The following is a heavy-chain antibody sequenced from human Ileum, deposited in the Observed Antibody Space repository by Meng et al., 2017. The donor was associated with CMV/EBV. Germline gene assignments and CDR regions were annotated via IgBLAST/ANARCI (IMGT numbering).Heavy chain of an antibody. D-gene: IGHD1-1*01. CDR3: AREDDDVFDY. J-gene: IGHJ4*02. CDR2: IIPIFGTA. V-gene: IGHV1-69*05. Sequence: KVSCKAYGGTFSSYAISWVRQAPGQGLEWMGGIIPIFGTANYAQKFQGRVTITTDESTSTAYMEMTGLRSDDTAVYYCAREDDDVFDYWGQGTLVTVSS. CDR1: GGTFSSYA.